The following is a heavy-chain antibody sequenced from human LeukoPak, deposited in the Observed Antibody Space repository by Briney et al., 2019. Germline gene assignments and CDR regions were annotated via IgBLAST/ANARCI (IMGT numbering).Heavy chain of an antibody. CDR1: GGSFSGYY. CDR3: ARTLGYCSSTICYGPH. D-gene: IGHD2-2*01. Sequence: PSETLSLTCAVYGGSFSGYYWSWIRQPPGKGLEWIGEINHSGSTNYNPSLKSRVTISVDTSKNQFSLKLSSVTAADTAVYYCARTLGYCSSTICYGPHWGQGTLVTVSS. J-gene: IGHJ4*02. CDR2: INHSGST. V-gene: IGHV4-34*01.